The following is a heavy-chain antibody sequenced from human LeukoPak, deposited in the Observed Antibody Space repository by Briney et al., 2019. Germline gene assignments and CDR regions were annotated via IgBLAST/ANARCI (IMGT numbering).Heavy chain of an antibody. CDR2: INPNSGGT. CDR1: GYTFTSYY. D-gene: IGHD6-6*01. J-gene: IGHJ4*02. CDR3: ARSIAARALDY. Sequence: ASVKVSCKASGYTFTSYYMHWVRQAPGQGLEWMGWINPNSGGTNYAQKFQGRVTMTRDTSISTAYMELSSLRSEDTAVYYCARSIAARALDYWGQGTLVTVSS. V-gene: IGHV1-2*02.